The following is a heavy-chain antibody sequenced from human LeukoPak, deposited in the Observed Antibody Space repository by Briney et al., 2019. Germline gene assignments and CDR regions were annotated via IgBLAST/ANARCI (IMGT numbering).Heavy chain of an antibody. D-gene: IGHD1-26*01. CDR1: GFTVTGYS. CDR3: ARDTGSYYEYYFDY. CDR2: MSYDGTNK. Sequence: GGSLRLSCVVSGFTVTGYSMHWVRQAPGTGLEWVAVMSYDGTNKYYADSVKGRFTISRDNSKNTLYLQMNSLRAEDTAVYYCARDTGSYYEYYFDYWGQGTLVTVSS. V-gene: IGHV3-30-3*01. J-gene: IGHJ4*02.